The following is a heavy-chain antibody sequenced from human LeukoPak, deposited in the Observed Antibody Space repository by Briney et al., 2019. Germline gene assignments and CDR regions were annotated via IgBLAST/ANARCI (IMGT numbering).Heavy chain of an antibody. J-gene: IGHJ3*02. CDR1: GYSFTIYG. CDR2: ISAQYGNT. Sequence: ASVKVSCKASGYSFTIYGISWVRQAPGQGLEWMGWISAQYGNTNYAQKFQGRVTMSIERSTSTASLELRSLRSDDTAVYYCATDYPIVVVADTTLAPAFDIWGQGTLVNVFS. V-gene: IGHV1-18*01. D-gene: IGHD2-2*01. CDR3: ATDYPIVVVADTTLAPAFDI.